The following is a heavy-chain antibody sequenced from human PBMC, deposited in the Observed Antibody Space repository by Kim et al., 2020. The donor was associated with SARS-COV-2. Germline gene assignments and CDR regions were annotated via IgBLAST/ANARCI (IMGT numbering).Heavy chain of an antibody. Sequence: GGSLRLSCAASGFTFSSYSMNWVRQAPGKGLEWVSSISSSSSFIYYADSVKGRFTISRDNAKNSMFLQMNSLRAEDTAVYYCARGPTTGYSSASYYFDYWGQGTLVTVSS. CDR2: ISSSSSFI. J-gene: IGHJ4*02. V-gene: IGHV3-21*01. CDR1: GFTFSSYS. CDR3: ARGPTTGYSSASYYFDY. D-gene: IGHD6-19*01.